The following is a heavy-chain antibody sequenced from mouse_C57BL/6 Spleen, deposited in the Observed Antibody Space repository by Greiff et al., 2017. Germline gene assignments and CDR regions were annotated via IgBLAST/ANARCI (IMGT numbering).Heavy chain of an antibody. CDR2: ISSGGSYT. CDR1: GFTFSSYG. CDR3: ARHDTGTDY. J-gene: IGHJ2*01. V-gene: IGHV5-6*01. Sequence: EVQLVESGGDLVKPGGSLKLSCAASGFTFSSYGMSWVRQTPDKRLEWVATISSGGSYTYYPDSVKGRFTISRDNAKNTLYLQMSSLKSEDTAMYYCARHDTGTDYWGQGTTLTVSS. D-gene: IGHD4-1*01.